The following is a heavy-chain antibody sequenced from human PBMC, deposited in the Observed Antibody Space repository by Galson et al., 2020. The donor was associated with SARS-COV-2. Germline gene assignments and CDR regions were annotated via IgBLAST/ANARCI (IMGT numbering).Heavy chain of an antibody. CDR3: AREAPITMIVVGEVPRYFDL. V-gene: IGHV4-34*01. CDR2: INHSGST. CDR1: GGSFSGYY. D-gene: IGHD3-22*01. J-gene: IGHJ2*01. Sequence: SETLSLTCAVYGGSFSGYYWSWIRQPPGKGLEWIGEINHSGSTNYNPSLKSRVTISVDTSKNQFSLKLSSVTAADTAVYYCAREAPITMIVVGEVPRYFDLWGRGTLLTVSS.